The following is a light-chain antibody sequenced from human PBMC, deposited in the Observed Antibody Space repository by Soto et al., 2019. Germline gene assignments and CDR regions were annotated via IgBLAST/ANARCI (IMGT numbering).Light chain of an antibody. CDR3: QKFNSAPWT. CDR2: GTS. V-gene: IGKV1-27*01. Sequence: DTQMTQSPSSLSASVGDRVTITCRASQDIDTYLAWYQQKPGKVPKLLIYGTSTLQSGVPSRFSGSGSGTDFTLTISSLQPEDVATYYCQKFNSAPWTFDQGTKVEIK. J-gene: IGKJ1*01. CDR1: QDIDTY.